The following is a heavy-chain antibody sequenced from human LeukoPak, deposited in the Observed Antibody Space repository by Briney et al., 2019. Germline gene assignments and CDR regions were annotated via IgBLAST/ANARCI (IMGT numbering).Heavy chain of an antibody. Sequence: PSETLSLTCAVYGGSFSGYYWSWIRQPPGKGLEWIGEINHSGSTNYNPSLKSRVTISVDTSKNQFSLKLSSVTAADTAVYYCARDQEELLWFGELFDYWGQGTLVTVSS. CDR2: INHSGST. J-gene: IGHJ4*02. CDR1: GGSFSGYY. V-gene: IGHV4-34*01. CDR3: ARDQEELLWFGELFDY. D-gene: IGHD3-10*01.